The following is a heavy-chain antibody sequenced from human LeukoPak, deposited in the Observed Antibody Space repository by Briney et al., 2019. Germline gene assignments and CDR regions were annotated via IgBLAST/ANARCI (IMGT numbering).Heavy chain of an antibody. CDR2: ISAYNGNT. Sequence: ASVKVSCKASGYTFTSYGITWVRQAPGQGLEWMGWISAYNGNTNYAQKLQGRVTMTTDTSTSTAYMELRSLRSDDTAAYYCARVGGIYCSSTSCYSLYSFDNWGQGTLVTVSS. J-gene: IGHJ4*02. V-gene: IGHV1-18*01. CDR1: GYTFTSYG. D-gene: IGHD2-2*02. CDR3: ARVGGIYCSSTSCYSLYSFDN.